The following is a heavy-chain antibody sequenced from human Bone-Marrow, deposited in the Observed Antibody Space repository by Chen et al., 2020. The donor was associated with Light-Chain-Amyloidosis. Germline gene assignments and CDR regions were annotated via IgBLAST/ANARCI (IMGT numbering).Heavy chain of an antibody. CDR2: ISNDGSTK. Sequence: QVQLVESGGGVVKPGGSLRLSCAASGFTLSSYAIHWVRQAPGKGLEWVAFISNDGSTKYYSDSVKGRFTISRDNSKNTLSLQMNSLRAEDTAVYYSARVGIQGMTFERYNYYYYMDVWGKGTTVTVSS. D-gene: IGHD5-18*01. J-gene: IGHJ6*03. CDR1: GFTLSSYA. V-gene: IGHV3-30-3*01. CDR3: ARVGIQGMTFERYNYYYYMDV.